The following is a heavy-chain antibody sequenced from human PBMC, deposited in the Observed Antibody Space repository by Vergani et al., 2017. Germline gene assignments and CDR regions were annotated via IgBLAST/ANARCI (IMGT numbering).Heavy chain of an antibody. V-gene: IGHV3-30*02. CDR1: GFTFNSYG. J-gene: IGHJ5*02. CDR3: ATPMVRGVTGDNWFDP. Sequence: QVQLVESGGGVVQPGGSLRLSCAASGFTFNSYGMHWVRQAPGKGLEWVASIRSDGSNKYYADSVKGRFTISRDNSKNTLYLQMNSLRAEDTAVYYCATPMVRGVTGDNWFDPWGQGTLVTVSS. CDR2: IRSDGSNK. D-gene: IGHD3-10*01.